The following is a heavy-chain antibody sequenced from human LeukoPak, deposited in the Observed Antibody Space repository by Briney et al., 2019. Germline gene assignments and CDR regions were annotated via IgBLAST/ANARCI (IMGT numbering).Heavy chain of an antibody. CDR2: INTKSGDT. D-gene: IGHD5-18*01. J-gene: IGHJ4*02. CDR3: ARDGDSPMVDFDY. CDR1: GYTFIDEY. Sequence: ASVKVSCKASGYTFIDEYMYWVRQAPGQGLEWMGWINTKSGDTRYAQKFQGRVTTTRDTSIGTIFMELSGLRSDDTGVYYCARDGDSPMVDFDYWGQGTLVTVSS. V-gene: IGHV1-2*02.